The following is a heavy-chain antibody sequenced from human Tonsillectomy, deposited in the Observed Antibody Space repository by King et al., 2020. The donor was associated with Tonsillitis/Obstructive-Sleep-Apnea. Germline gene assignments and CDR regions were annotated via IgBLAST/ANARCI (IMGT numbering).Heavy chain of an antibody. V-gene: IGHV4-59*01. CDR3: ARGMGSSTSS. D-gene: IGHD2-2*01. CDR1: GGSTSSYY. J-gene: IGHJ5*02. CDR2: CYYSGST. Sequence: QLQESGPGLGKPSETLSLTCTVSGGSTSSYYWSWIRQPPGKGLEWVGDCYYSGSTNYNPPPKSRVTISVDTSKNQFSLKLSSVTAADTAVYYCARGMGSSTSSWGQGTLVTVSS.